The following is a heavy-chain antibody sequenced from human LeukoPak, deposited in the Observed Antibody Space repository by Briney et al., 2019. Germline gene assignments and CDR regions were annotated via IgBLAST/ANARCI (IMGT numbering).Heavy chain of an antibody. Sequence: GRSLRLSCAASGFTFSSYGMHWVRQAPGKGLEWVAVISYDGSNKYYADSVKGRFTISRDNSKNTLYLQMNSLRAEDTALYHCAKDSGELLTFDYWGQGTLVTVSS. D-gene: IGHD1-26*01. CDR2: ISYDGSNK. CDR1: GFTFSSYG. V-gene: IGHV3-30*18. CDR3: AKDSGELLTFDY. J-gene: IGHJ4*02.